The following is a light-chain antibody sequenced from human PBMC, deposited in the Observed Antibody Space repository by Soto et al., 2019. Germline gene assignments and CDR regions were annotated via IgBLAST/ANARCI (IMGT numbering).Light chain of an antibody. J-gene: IGKJ4*01. CDR1: QSVSSY. Sequence: EIVSTQSPATLSLSPGERATLSCRASQSVSSYLAWYQQKPGQAPRLLIYDASNRATGIPVRFSGSGSGTDFTLTISSLEPEDFAVYYCQQRSNWPPTLTFGGGTKVEIK. CDR2: DAS. V-gene: IGKV3-11*01. CDR3: QQRSNWPPTLT.